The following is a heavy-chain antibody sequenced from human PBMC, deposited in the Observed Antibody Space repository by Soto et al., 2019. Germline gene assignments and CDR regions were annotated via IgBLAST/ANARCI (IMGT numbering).Heavy chain of an antibody. Sequence: SETLSLTCTVSGGSISSYYWSWIRQPPGKGLEWIGYIYYSGSTNYNPSLKSRVTISVDTSKNQFSLKLSSVTAADTAVYYCARDPMRCSSTSCGFDPWGQGTLVTVSS. D-gene: IGHD2-2*01. V-gene: IGHV4-59*01. CDR2: IYYSGST. CDR3: ARDPMRCSSTSCGFDP. J-gene: IGHJ5*02. CDR1: GGSISSYY.